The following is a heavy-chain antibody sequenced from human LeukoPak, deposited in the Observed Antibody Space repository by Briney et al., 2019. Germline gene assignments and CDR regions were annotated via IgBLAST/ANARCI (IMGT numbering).Heavy chain of an antibody. V-gene: IGHV3-7*01. Sequence: GGSLRLSCAASEFTFTNFWMSWVRQAPGKGLEWVANTNRDGSEKYYVDSVKGRVTISRDNAMNFLYLQLNSLRVDDTAVYYCARAPAATYGMDVWGQGTTVTVSS. D-gene: IGHD2-15*01. J-gene: IGHJ6*02. CDR2: TNRDGSEK. CDR3: ARAPAATYGMDV. CDR1: EFTFTNFW.